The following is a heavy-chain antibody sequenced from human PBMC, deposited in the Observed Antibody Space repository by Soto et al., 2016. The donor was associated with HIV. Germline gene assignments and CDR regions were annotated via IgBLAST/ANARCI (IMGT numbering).Heavy chain of an antibody. Sequence: VQLLESGGGLVHPGGSLRLSCAASGFNFNTYAMTWVRQPPGKGLEWVSIITGSGDSTFYADSVKGRFTISRDNSKNTLYLQLNSLTAEDTALYYCAKERKWMQLWSPAEQTQDSRGQGTLVTVSS. J-gene: IGHJ4*02. D-gene: IGHD5-18*01. V-gene: IGHV3-23*01. CDR3: AKERKWMQLWSPAEQTQDS. CDR1: GFNFNTYA. CDR2: ITGSGDST.